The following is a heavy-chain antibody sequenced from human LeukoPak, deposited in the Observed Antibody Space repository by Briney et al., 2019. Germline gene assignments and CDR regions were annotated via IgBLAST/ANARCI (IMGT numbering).Heavy chain of an antibody. J-gene: IGHJ4*02. Sequence: GGSLRLSCAASGFTVSSNYMSWVRQAPGKGLEWVSVIYSGGSTYYADSVKGRFTISRDNSKNTLYLQMNSLRPEDAAVYFCAKELHGSGNYAFDYWGQGTLVTVSS. V-gene: IGHV3-53*01. CDR1: GFTVSSNY. D-gene: IGHD3-10*01. CDR2: IYSGGST. CDR3: AKELHGSGNYAFDY.